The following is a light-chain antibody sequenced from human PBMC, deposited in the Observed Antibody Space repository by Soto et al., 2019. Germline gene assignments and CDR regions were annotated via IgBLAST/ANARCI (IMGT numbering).Light chain of an antibody. Sequence: DVVLTQTPLSSPVTLGQPASISCRSSKSLLHDDGNTYLSWLQQRPGQPPRLLIYKVSNRFSGVPDRFSGSGAGTDFTLKISRVEAEDVVIYYCMQATLYHPYTFGQGTKLEIK. CDR2: KVS. J-gene: IGKJ2*01. CDR3: MQATLYHPYT. CDR1: KSLLHDDGNTY. V-gene: IGKV2-24*01.